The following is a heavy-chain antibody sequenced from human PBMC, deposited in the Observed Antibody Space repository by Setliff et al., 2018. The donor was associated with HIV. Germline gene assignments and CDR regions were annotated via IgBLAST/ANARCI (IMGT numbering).Heavy chain of an antibody. Sequence: LRLSCASSGFTFSSYAMTWVRQAPGKGLECVAVISGSGGDTYYADSVKGRFVISREKSKSTLYLQMNSLRAEDTAVYYCARKVPSNAFDLWGHGTMVTVSS. J-gene: IGHJ3*01. V-gene: IGHV3-23*01. CDR1: GFTFSSYA. D-gene: IGHD2-2*01. CDR2: ISGSGGDT. CDR3: ARKVPSNAFDL.